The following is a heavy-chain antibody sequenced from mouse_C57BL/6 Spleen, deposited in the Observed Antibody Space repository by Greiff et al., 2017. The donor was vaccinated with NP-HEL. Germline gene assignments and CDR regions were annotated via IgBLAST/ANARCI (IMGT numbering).Heavy chain of an antibody. V-gene: IGHV2-5*01. CDR1: GFSLTSYG. CDR2: IWRGGST. Sequence: QVQLKESGPGLVQPSQSLSLTCTVSGFSLTSYGVHWVRQSPGKGLEWLGVIWRGGSTAYNAAFMSRLSITKDNSKSQVFCKIDRLQASDTAIYYCATNITDSSGYLYAMDYWGQGTSVTVSS. CDR3: ATNITDSSGYLYAMDY. D-gene: IGHD3-2*02. J-gene: IGHJ4*01.